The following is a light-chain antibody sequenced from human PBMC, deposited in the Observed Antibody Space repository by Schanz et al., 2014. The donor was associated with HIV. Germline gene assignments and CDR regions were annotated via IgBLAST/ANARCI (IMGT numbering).Light chain of an antibody. J-gene: IGLJ1*01. CDR2: ATY. V-gene: IGLV1-44*01. CDR3: QSYDSSLSGYV. Sequence: QSVLTQPPSASGTPGQRVTISCSGSSSNIKMNPVNWYHHLPGMGPKLLIYATYNRPSGVPDRFSGSGSDTSASLAISGLQSEDEADYYCQSYDSSLSGYVFGTGTKLTVL. CDR1: SSNIKMNP.